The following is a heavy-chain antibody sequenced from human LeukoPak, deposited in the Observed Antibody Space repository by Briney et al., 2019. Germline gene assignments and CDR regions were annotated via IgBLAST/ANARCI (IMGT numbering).Heavy chain of an antibody. J-gene: IGHJ4*02. V-gene: IGHV4-59*08. CDR3: ARYSSGFDY. CDR2: IYYSGST. D-gene: IGHD6-19*01. Sequence: PSETLSLTCTVSGGSISSYYWSWIRQPPGKGLEWIGYIYYSGSTNYNPSLESRVTISVDTSKNQFSLKLSSVTAADTAVYYCARYSSGFDYWGQGTLVTVSS. CDR1: GGSISSYY.